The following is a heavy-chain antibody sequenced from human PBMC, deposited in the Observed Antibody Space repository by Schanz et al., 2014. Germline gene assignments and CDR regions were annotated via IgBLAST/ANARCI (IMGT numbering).Heavy chain of an antibody. D-gene: IGHD2-2*01. CDR2: ISGSGGST. CDR3: ARESSNDIVLVPGAVFDH. V-gene: IGHV3-23*01. CDR1: GFNFNNFA. J-gene: IGHJ4*02. Sequence: EVQLLESGGGLVQPGGSLRLSCAASGFNFNNFAMTWVRQAPGKGLEWVIVISGSGGSTYYADSVRGRFTMSRDNSKNTVHLQMSSLRVEDTAVYYCARESSNDIVLVPGAVFDHWGQGILVTVSS.